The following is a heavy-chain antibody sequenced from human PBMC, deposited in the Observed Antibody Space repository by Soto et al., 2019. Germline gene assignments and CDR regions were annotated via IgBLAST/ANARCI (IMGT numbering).Heavy chain of an antibody. CDR2: ISYDGSNK. CDR1: GFTFSSYA. J-gene: IGHJ4*02. D-gene: IGHD2-8*01. CDR3: ARELYFTNGVCYATNIDY. Sequence: QVQLVESGGGVVQPGRSLRLSCAASGFTFSSYAMHWVRQAPGKGLEWVAVISYDGSNKYYADSVKGRFTISRDNSKNTLYLQMNSLRAEDTAVYYCARELYFTNGVCYATNIDYWGQGTLVTVSS. V-gene: IGHV3-30-3*01.